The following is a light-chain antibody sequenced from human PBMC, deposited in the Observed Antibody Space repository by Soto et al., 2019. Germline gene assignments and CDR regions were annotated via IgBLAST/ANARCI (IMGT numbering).Light chain of an antibody. CDR1: NSGVGGYKY. J-gene: IGLJ1*01. CDR2: EVS. Sequence: SVLAQPASGSGSPGQWITISCTGTNSGVGGYKYGSSYQQHAGRAPRLMIYEVSNRPSGVSNRFSGSKSGNTASLTISGLQAEDEADYYCSSYTSSNTLVFGTGTKVTVL. V-gene: IGLV2-14*01. CDR3: SSYTSSNTLV.